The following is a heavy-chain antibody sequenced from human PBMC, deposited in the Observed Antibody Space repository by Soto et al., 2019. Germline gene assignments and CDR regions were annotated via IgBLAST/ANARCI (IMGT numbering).Heavy chain of an antibody. CDR2: ISYDGSNK. CDR1: GFTFSSYG. D-gene: IGHD3-3*01. J-gene: IGHJ4*02. CDR3: AKDTRPMVRFLEWSLDY. V-gene: IGHV3-30*18. Sequence: GGSLRLSCAASGFTFSSYGMHWVRQAPGKGLEWVAVISYDGSNKYYADSVKGRFTISRDNSKNTLYLQMNSLRAEDTAVYYCAKDTRPMVRFLEWSLDYWGQGTLVTVSS.